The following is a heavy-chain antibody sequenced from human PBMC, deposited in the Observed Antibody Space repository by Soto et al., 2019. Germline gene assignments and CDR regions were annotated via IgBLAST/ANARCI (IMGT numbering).Heavy chain of an antibody. D-gene: IGHD1-26*01. Sequence: QVQLVESGGGVVQPGRSLRLSCVASGFTFSSYAMQWVRQAPGKGLEWVTVISYDGRNEYYADSVKGRFTISRDNSVNTLYLHMNSLRPEDTAVYYCAKDVVVGATTGLGDYYYYYGMDVWGQGTTVTVSS. CDR1: GFTFSSYA. J-gene: IGHJ6*02. V-gene: IGHV3-30*04. CDR2: ISYDGRNE. CDR3: AKDVVVGATTGLGDYYYYYGMDV.